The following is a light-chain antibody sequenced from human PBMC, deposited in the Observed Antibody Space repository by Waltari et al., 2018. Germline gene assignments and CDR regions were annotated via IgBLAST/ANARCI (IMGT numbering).Light chain of an antibody. V-gene: IGKV1-5*03. CDR2: KAS. CDR1: QSIRSW. J-gene: IGKJ1*01. CDR3: QQYNSYPWT. Sequence: DIQMTQSPSTLSASVGDRVTITCRSSQSIRSWLTWYQQKPGKAPNLLIYKASTLECGVPSRFSGSGSGTEFTLTISSLQPDDFATYYCQQYNSYPWTFGQGTKVEIK.